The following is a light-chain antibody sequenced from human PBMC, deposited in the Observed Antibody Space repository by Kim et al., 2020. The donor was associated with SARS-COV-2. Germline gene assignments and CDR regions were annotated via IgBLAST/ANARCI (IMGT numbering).Light chain of an antibody. CDR1: QGISSL. CDR2: KAS. V-gene: IGKV1-5*03. CDR3: QHYNSYSWT. Sequence: SVGNRVTVTCRASQGISSLLAWYQQKPGKAPNLLIYKASSLEIGVPSRFSGSGSGTEFTLTISSLQPDDFATYYCQHYNSYSWTFGQGTKVDIK. J-gene: IGKJ1*01.